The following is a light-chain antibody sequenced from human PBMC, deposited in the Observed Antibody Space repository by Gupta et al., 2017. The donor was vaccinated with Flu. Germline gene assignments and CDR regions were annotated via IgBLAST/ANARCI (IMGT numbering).Light chain of an antibody. Sequence: QSVVAQPPSASGTPGQRVTIPCPGSSSNIGSNTVNWYQQVPGMAPKLLIYGNNQRPSGVPDRFSGSKSGTSASLAINGLQSEDEADYYCAAWDDSLNGHYVFGTGTKVTVL. CDR3: AAWDDSLNGHYV. J-gene: IGLJ1*01. V-gene: IGLV1-44*01. CDR2: GNN. CDR1: SSNIGSNT.